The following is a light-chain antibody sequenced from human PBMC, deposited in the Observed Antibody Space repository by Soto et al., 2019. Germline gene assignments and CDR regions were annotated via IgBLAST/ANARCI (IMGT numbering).Light chain of an antibody. CDR3: QHGSDWPPFT. V-gene: IGKV3-11*01. CDR2: DAS. J-gene: IGKJ5*01. Sequence: EIVLTQSPASLSLSPGERATLSCRASQSVNSNLAWYQHKPGQAPRLLIYDASNRATGIPARFSGSGSGTDFTLTVSRLEPADFAVYYCQHGSDWPPFTFGQGTRLE. CDR1: QSVNSN.